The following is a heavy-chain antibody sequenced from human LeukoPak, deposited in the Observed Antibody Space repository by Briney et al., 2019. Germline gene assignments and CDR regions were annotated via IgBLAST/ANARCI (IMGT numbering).Heavy chain of an antibody. CDR2: INPNNGGT. CDR1: GYTFTDHY. J-gene: IGHJ4*02. CDR3: ARGIVGAHQLIAY. D-gene: IGHD1-26*01. V-gene: IGHV1-2*02. Sequence: ASVKVSCTASGYTFTDHYMHWVRQAPGQGLEWMGWINPNNGGTNFAQKLQGRVTMTRDKSISTAYMELSSLTSDDTAVYYCARGIVGAHQLIAYWGQGTLVTVSS.